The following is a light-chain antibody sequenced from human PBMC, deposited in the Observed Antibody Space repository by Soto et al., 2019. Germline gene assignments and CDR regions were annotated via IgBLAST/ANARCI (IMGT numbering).Light chain of an antibody. V-gene: IGKV3-15*01. CDR2: GAS. CDR3: QQYNNWPQT. Sequence: EIVIAQSPATLSVSPGAYVCLXCRASQSVPSRIAWYQQKPGQAPSLLIYGASTRATGVPDRFSGTGSGTEFTLTISSLQSEDFAVYYCQQYNNWPQTFGQGTKVDIK. J-gene: IGKJ1*01. CDR1: QSVPSR.